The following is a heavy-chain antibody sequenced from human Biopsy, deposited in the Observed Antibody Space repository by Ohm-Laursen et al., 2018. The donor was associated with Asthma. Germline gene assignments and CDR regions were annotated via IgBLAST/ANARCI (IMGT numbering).Heavy chain of an antibody. Sequence: ASVTVSCKASGHNFISFAIHWVRQAPGQRLEWMGLVNTGNGDTKYSQKFQGRVTITRDTTASTAYMELRSLRSEDTATYYCARTYYDFLTGQVKDVFGVWGQGTMVTVSS. D-gene: IGHD3-9*01. J-gene: IGHJ3*01. CDR2: VNTGNGDT. CDR3: ARTYYDFLTGQVKDVFGV. V-gene: IGHV1-3*04. CDR1: GHNFISFA.